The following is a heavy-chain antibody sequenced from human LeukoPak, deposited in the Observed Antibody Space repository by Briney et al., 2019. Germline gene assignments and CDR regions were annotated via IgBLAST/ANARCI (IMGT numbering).Heavy chain of an antibody. V-gene: IGHV1-2*02. J-gene: IGHJ4*02. D-gene: IGHD3-10*01. CDR3: AREEQGLLWFGEYIPDRYYFDY. CDR1: GGTFSSYA. CDR2: INPNSGGT. Sequence: GASVKVSCKASGGTFSSYAISWVRQAPGQGLEWMGWINPNSGGTNYAQKFQGRVTMTRDTSISTAYMELSRLRSDDTAVYYCAREEQGLLWFGEYIPDRYYFDYWGQGTLVTVSS.